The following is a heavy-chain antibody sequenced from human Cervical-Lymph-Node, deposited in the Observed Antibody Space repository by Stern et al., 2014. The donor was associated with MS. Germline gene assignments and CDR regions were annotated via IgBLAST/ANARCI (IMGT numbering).Heavy chain of an antibody. CDR3: AHTYNQLNFWYFDL. Sequence: ESGPTLVKPTQTLTLTCTFSGFALTTSGVGVGWLRQPPGKALEWLGLLYWDDDSRYSPSLKSRLTITQDISKNQVVLTMTNMDPVDTATYYCAHTYNQLNFWYFDLWGRGTLVTVSS. D-gene: IGHD5-24*01. CDR2: LYWDDDS. J-gene: IGHJ2*01. CDR1: GFALTTSGVG. V-gene: IGHV2-5*02.